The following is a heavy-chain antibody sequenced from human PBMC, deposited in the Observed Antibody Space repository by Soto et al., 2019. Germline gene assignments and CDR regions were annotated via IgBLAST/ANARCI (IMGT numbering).Heavy chain of an antibody. J-gene: IGHJ4*02. CDR1: GFTFSGYW. D-gene: IGHD3-10*01. CDR2: IDNDGSST. V-gene: IGHV3-74*01. Sequence: EVQLVESGGGLVQPGGSLRLSCAASGFTFSGYWMHWVRQVPGKGLVWVSRIDNDGSSTTYADSVKGRFTISRDNAKNPLYLQMNNLPAEDTAVYYWARDGSGPNDFDYWGQGTLVTVSS. CDR3: ARDGSGPNDFDY.